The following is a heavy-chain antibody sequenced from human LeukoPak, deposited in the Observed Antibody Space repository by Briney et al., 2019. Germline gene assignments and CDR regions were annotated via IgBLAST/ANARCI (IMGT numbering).Heavy chain of an antibody. Sequence: GALRLSCAASGFSFSTYGMHWVRQAPGKGLEWVTFMQYDGSEEYYADSVKGRFTISRDNYKNTLYLQMDSLRGEDTAVYYCAGKAAAYYFVYWGQGTLVTVSS. V-gene: IGHV3-30*02. D-gene: IGHD2-2*01. CDR1: GFSFSTYG. J-gene: IGHJ4*02. CDR3: AGKAAAYYFVY. CDR2: MQYDGSEE.